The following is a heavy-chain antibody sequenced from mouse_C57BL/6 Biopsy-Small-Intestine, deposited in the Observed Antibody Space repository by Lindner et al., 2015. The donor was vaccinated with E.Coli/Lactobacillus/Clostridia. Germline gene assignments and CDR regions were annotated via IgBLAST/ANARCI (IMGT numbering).Heavy chain of an antibody. J-gene: IGHJ3*01. Sequence: VQLQESGAELVRPGTSVKVSCKASGYAFTNYLIEWVKQRPGQGLERIGVINPGGGGTQYNEKFKDKATLTADKSSNTAYMQLSSLTSEDSAVYFCAREGVTSWFAYWGQGTLVTVSA. V-gene: IGHV1-54*01. CDR3: AREGVTSWFAY. CDR2: INPGGGGT. D-gene: IGHD2-5*01. CDR1: GYAFTNYL.